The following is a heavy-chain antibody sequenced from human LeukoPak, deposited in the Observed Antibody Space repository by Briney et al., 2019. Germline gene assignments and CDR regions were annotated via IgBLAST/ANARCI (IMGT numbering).Heavy chain of an antibody. D-gene: IGHD1-1*01. Sequence: SETLSLTCTVSGGSISSSSYYWGWIRQPPGKGLECIGSIYYSGRTYYTPSLKSRVTISVDTSKNQFSLKVTSVAAADTAVYYCARIRYSENIDYWGQGTLVTVSS. CDR1: GGSISSSSYY. CDR3: ARIRYSENIDY. J-gene: IGHJ4*02. V-gene: IGHV4-39*01. CDR2: IYYSGRT.